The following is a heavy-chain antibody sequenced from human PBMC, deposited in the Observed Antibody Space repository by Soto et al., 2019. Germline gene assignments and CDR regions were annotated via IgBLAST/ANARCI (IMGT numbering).Heavy chain of an antibody. CDR2: ISYGGSNK. CDR3: AKDWSVAGTGRFDY. V-gene: IGHV3-30*18. Sequence: GGSLRLSCAASGFTFSTYGMHWVRQGPGKGLEWVAVISYGGSNKYYAESVKGRFTISRDNSKNTLYLQMNSLRAEDTAVYYCAKDWSVAGTGRFDYWGQGTLVTVSS. J-gene: IGHJ4*02. CDR1: GFTFSTYG. D-gene: IGHD6-19*01.